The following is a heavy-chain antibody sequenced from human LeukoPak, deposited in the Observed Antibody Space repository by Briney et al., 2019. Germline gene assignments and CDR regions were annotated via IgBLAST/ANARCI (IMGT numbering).Heavy chain of an antibody. CDR1: GGSISSSSYY. CDR3: ARPEYYYGSGSYTTYYYYMDV. CDR2: IYYSGST. V-gene: IGHV4-39*01. D-gene: IGHD3-10*01. J-gene: IGHJ6*03. Sequence: KPSETLSLTCTVSGGSISSSSYYWGWIHQPPGKGLEWIGSIYYSGSTYYNPSLKSRVTISVDTSKNQFSLKLSSVTAADTAVYYCARPEYYYGSGSYTTYYYYMDVWGKGTTVTVSS.